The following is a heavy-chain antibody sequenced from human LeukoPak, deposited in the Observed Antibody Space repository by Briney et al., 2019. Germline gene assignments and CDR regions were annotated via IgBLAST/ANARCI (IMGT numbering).Heavy chain of an antibody. J-gene: IGHJ4*02. CDR3: ARDGMRGPSRDY. Sequence: SVKVSCKVSGYTLTELSMHWVRQAPGQGLEWMGRIIPILGIANYAQKFQGRVTITADKSTSTAYMELSSLRSEDTAVYYCARDGMRGPSRDYWGQGTLVTVSS. V-gene: IGHV1-69*04. CDR2: IIPILGIA. CDR1: GYTLTELS. D-gene: IGHD2-8*01.